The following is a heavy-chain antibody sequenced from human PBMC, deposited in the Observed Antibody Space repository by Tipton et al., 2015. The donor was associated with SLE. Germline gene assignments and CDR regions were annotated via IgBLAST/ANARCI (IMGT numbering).Heavy chain of an antibody. Sequence: TLSLTCTVSGGSISSFHWNWIRQPAGKGLEWIGRIYTSGSSNYNPSLRSRITMSVDTSKNHFSLKLNSVTAADTAVYYCARDQASLGLDFWGQGTLVTVSS. CDR1: GGSISSFH. CDR2: IYTSGSS. V-gene: IGHV4-4*07. J-gene: IGHJ4*02. CDR3: ARDQASLGLDF.